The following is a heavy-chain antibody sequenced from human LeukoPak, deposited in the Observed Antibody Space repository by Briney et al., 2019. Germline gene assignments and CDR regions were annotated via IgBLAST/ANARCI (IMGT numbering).Heavy chain of an antibody. CDR1: GGSFSGYY. CDR3: ARGARGFRIAVVPAAIPYFDY. Sequence: SETLSLTCAVYGGSFSGYYWSWIRQPPGKGLEWIGEINHSGTPNYTPSLMSRFTISVAPSKTQFSLQLSSVTAADTAVYYCARGARGFRIAVVPAAIPYFDYWGQGTLVTVSS. J-gene: IGHJ4*02. D-gene: IGHD2-2*01. V-gene: IGHV4-34*01. CDR2: INHSGTP.